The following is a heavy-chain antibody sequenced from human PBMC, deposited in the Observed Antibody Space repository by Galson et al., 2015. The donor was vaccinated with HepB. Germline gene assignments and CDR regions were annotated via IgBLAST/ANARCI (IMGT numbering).Heavy chain of an antibody. CDR1: GFMFSHYG. Sequence: SLRLSCAVSGFMFSHYGMHWVRQAPGKGLEWVALIRFDGNNQDYADSVKGRFTISRDNSKNTLYLHMNRLRADDTAVYYCARGQQWLDYWGQGTLVTVSS. V-gene: IGHV3-33*01. CDR2: IRFDGNNQ. J-gene: IGHJ4*02. D-gene: IGHD6-19*01. CDR3: ARGQQWLDY.